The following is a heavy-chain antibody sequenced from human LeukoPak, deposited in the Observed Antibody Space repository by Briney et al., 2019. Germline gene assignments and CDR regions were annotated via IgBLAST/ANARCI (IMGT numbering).Heavy chain of an antibody. CDR2: IYSGGST. CDR1: GFTVSSNY. J-gene: IGHJ3*02. D-gene: IGHD2-2*01. CDR3: ASSYCSSTSCYSGYAFDI. Sequence: PGGSLRLSCAASGFTVSSNYMSWVRQAPGKGLEWVSVIYSGGSTYYADSVKGRFTISRDNSKNTLYLQMNSLRAEDTAVYYCASSYCSSTSCYSGYAFDIWGQGTMVTVSS. V-gene: IGHV3-53*01.